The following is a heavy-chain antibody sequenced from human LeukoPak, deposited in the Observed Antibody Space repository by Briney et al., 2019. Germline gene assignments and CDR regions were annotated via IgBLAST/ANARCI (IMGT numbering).Heavy chain of an antibody. CDR2: ISGSGSTI. CDR3: ARRPGGYDSSGYSDY. Sequence: GGSLRLSCAASGFTFSSYEMNWVRQAPGKGLEWVSYISGSGSTIYYADSVKGRFTTSRDNAKNSLYLQMNSLRAEDTAVYYCARRPGGYDSSGYSDYWGQGTLVTVSS. J-gene: IGHJ4*02. D-gene: IGHD3-22*01. CDR1: GFTFSSYE. V-gene: IGHV3-48*03.